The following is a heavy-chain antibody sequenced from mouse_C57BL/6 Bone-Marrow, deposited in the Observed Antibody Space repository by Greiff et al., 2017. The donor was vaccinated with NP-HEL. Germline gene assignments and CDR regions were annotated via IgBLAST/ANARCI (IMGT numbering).Heavy chain of an antibody. J-gene: IGHJ1*03. V-gene: IGHV1-53*01. D-gene: IGHD1-1*01. CDR1: GYTFTSYW. CDR3: ARSEFYYYGDSYEGYFDV. Sequence: QVQLQQPGTELVKPGASVKLSCKASGYTFTSYWMHWVKQRPGQGLEWIGNINPSNGGTNYNEKFKSKATLTVDKSTITAYMQLSNLTLEDSAVSYYARSEFYYYGDSYEGYFDVWGTGTTVTVSS. CDR2: INPSNGGT.